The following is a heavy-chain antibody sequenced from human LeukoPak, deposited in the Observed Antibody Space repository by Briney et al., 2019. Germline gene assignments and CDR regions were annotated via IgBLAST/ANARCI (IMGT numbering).Heavy chain of an antibody. Sequence: GSSVKVSFKASGGTFSSYAISWVRQAPGQGLEWMGGIIPIFGTANYAQKFQGRVTITADESTSTAYMELSSLRSEDTAVYYCARDSYYYDSSGYYPYYYYYYMDVWGKGTTVTVSS. D-gene: IGHD3-22*01. V-gene: IGHV1-69*01. CDR1: GGTFSSYA. CDR2: IIPIFGTA. J-gene: IGHJ6*03. CDR3: ARDSYYYDSSGYYPYYYYYYMDV.